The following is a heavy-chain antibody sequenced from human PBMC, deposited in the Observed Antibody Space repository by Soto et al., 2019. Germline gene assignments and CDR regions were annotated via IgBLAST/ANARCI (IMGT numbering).Heavy chain of an antibody. CDR1: GFTFSNSI. V-gene: IGHV3-21*01. CDR3: ATSTWYAFDT. Sequence: GSLRLSCAASGFTFSNSIINWVRQAPGQGLEWVSSISGSSDFLYYADSVKGRFTISRDTATNSLYLQMNSLRADDTAVYYCATSTWYAFDTWGQGTIVTVSS. D-gene: IGHD6-13*01. CDR2: ISGSSDFL. J-gene: IGHJ3*02.